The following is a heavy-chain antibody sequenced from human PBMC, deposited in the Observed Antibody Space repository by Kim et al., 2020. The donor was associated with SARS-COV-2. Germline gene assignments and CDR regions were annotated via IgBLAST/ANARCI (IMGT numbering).Heavy chain of an antibody. V-gene: IGHV4-39*01. CDR3: ARTSSGVDV. D-gene: IGHD6-19*01. J-gene: IGHJ6*02. Sequence: GSTYYNPSLKSRVTISVDTSKNQFSLKLSSVTAADTAVYYCARTSSGVDVWGQGTTVTVSS. CDR2: GST.